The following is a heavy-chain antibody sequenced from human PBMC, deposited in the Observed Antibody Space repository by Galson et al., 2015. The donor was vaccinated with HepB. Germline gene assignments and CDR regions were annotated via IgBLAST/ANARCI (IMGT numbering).Heavy chain of an antibody. J-gene: IGHJ4*02. CDR3: ARDPYSGGFYVGSGILDN. CDR2: ISYDGSPK. D-gene: IGHD1-26*01. V-gene: IGHV3-30*03. Sequence: SLRLSCAASGFTFSKYGMHWVRQTPGKGLEWVALISYDGSPKYYVDSVKGRFTISRDNSKNTLFLQMSSLRAQDTAVYYCARDPYSGGFYVGSGILDNWGQGTLVTVSS. CDR1: GFTFSKYG.